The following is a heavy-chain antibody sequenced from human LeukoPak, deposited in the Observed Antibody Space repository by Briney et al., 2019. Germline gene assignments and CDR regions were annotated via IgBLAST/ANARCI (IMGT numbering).Heavy chain of an antibody. D-gene: IGHD3-22*01. CDR3: ARDPYYYDSSGFDY. J-gene: IGHJ4*02. CDR1: GGSLSGYY. V-gene: IGHV4-59*01. CDR2: IYYSGST. Sequence: PSETLSLTCAVYGGSLSGYYWSWIRQPPGKGLEWIGYIYYSGSTNYNPSLKSRVTISVDTSKNQFSLKLSSVTAADTAVYYCARDPYYYDSSGFDYWGQGTLVTVSS.